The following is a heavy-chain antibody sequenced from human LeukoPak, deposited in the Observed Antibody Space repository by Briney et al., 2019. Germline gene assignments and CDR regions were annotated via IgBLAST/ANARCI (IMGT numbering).Heavy chain of an antibody. Sequence: GGSLRLSCAASEFTFSSYAMSWVRQAPGKGLEWVSAISGSGGSTYYADSVKGRFTISRDNSKNTLYRQMNSLRAEDTAVYYCAKPGTDFWSGYYYYYYYMDVWGKGTTVTVSS. CDR2: ISGSGGST. J-gene: IGHJ6*03. V-gene: IGHV3-23*01. CDR3: AKPGTDFWSGYYYYYYYMDV. D-gene: IGHD3-3*01. CDR1: EFTFSSYA.